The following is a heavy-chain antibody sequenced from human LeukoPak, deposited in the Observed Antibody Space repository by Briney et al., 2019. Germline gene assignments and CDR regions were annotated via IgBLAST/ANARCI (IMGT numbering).Heavy chain of an antibody. CDR1: GFTFSSYS. CDR2: ISSSSSTI. Sequence: GGSLKLSCAASGFTFSSYSMNWVRQAPGKGLEWLSYISSSSSTIYYADSVKGRFTISRDNAKNSLYLQMNSLRDDDTAVYYCARGGCSGGSCPFDLWGRGTLVTVSS. V-gene: IGHV3-48*02. CDR3: ARGGCSGGSCPFDL. D-gene: IGHD2-15*01. J-gene: IGHJ2*01.